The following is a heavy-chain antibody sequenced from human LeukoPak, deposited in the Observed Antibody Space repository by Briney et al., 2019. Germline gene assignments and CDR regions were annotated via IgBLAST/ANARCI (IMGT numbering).Heavy chain of an antibody. CDR3: ARGEAAAGLHYYYYGMDV. CDR1: GGSISSYY. D-gene: IGHD6-13*01. V-gene: IGHV4-59*01. CDR2: IYYSGST. J-gene: IGHJ6*02. Sequence: SETLSLTCTGSGGSISSYYWSWIRQPPGKGLEWIGYIYYSGSTNYNPSLKSRVTISVDMSKNQFSLKLSSVTAADTAVYYCARGEAAAGLHYYYYGMDVWGQGTTVTVSS.